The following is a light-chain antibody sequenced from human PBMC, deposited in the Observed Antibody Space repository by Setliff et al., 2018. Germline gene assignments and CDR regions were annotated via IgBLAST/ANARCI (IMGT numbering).Light chain of an antibody. CDR2: DVS. CDR3: CSYTISSTRV. V-gene: IGLV2-14*01. J-gene: IGLJ1*01. CDR1: SSDVGGYNY. Sequence: QSALTQPASVSGSPGQSITISCTGTSSDVGGYNYVFWYQQHPGKAPKLMIYDVSNRPSGVSNRFSGSKSGNTASLTISGLQAEDEADYYCCSYTISSTRVFGTGTKGTV.